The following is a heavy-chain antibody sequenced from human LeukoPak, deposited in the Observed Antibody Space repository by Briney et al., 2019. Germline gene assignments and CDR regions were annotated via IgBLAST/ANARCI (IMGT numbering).Heavy chain of an antibody. CDR2: ISGSGGST. Sequence: PGGSLSLSCAASGVSFSSYAMSWVRQAPGKGLEWVSAISGSGGSTYYADCVKSRFTISRDNSQNTLYLQMNSLRAEDTALYFCATHLITMVRGVITLYYFDYWGQGTLVTVSS. V-gene: IGHV3-23*01. CDR1: GVSFSSYA. J-gene: IGHJ4*02. D-gene: IGHD3-10*01. CDR3: ATHLITMVRGVITLYYFDY.